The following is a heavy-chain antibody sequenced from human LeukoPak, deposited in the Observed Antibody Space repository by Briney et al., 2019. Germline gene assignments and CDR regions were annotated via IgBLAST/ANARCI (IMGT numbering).Heavy chain of an antibody. CDR3: ARASRIREYYYDSSGYFDY. V-gene: IGHV3-66*01. CDR2: IYKGGNT. CDR1: GFTVSSNY. D-gene: IGHD3-22*01. J-gene: IGHJ4*02. Sequence: GGSLRLSCAASGFTVSSNYVSWVRQAPGKGLEWVSVIYKGGNTYYADSVKGRFTISRDNSKNTLYLQMNSLRAEDTAVYYCARASRIREYYYDSSGYFDYWGQGTLVTVSS.